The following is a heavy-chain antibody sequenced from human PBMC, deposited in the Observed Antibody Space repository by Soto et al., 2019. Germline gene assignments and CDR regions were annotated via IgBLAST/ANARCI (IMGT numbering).Heavy chain of an antibody. D-gene: IGHD5-12*01. V-gene: IGHV3-66*01. CDR1: GFTVSSNY. CDR3: ARVYSGYDRFGDY. CDR2: IYSGGST. J-gene: IGHJ4*02. Sequence: PGGSLRLSCAASGFTVSSNYMSWVRQAPGKGLEWVSVIYSGGSTYYADSVKGRFTISRDNSKNTLYLQMNSLRAEDTAVYYCARVYSGYDRFGDYWGQGTLVTVSS.